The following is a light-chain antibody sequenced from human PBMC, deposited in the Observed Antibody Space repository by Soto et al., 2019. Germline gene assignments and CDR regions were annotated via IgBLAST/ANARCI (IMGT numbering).Light chain of an antibody. CDR1: QSVSSY. J-gene: IGKJ3*01. CDR3: QQRSNWPPFT. CDR2: DAS. Sequence: EIVLTQSPATLSLSPGERATLSCRASQSVSSYLAWYQQKPGQAPRLLIYDASNRATGIPARFSGSGSGTDFPLTISRLEPEDFAVYYCQQRSNWPPFTFGPGTTVYIK. V-gene: IGKV3-11*01.